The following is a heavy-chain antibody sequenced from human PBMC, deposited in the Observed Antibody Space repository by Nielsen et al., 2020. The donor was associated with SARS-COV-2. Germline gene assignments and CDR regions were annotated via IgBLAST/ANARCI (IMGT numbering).Heavy chain of an antibody. J-gene: IGHJ4*02. V-gene: IGHV5-51*01. D-gene: IGHD3-16*01. Sequence: GGSLRLSCEASGYSFSSYWIAWVRQRPGKGLEWMGIIYPGDSETKYSPSFQGQVTMSVDKSLRTAYLQWRTLKASDTAMYYCARRRMIPFGAGTYHFDFWGQGTLVTVSS. CDR3: ARRRMIPFGAGTYHFDF. CDR1: GYSFSSYW. CDR2: IYPGDSET.